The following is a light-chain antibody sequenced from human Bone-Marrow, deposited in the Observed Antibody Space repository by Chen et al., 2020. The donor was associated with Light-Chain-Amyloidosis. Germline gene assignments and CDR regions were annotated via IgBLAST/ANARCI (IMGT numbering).Light chain of an antibody. Sequence: EIVVAQSPATLSVSPGERATLSCRAGQAIGTNLAWYQQKPGQAPRLLIYAASTRVTGIPARFSGSGSETEFTLIIASLQSEDFAVYYCQEYNDWPGTLGQGTKVEIK. CDR3: QEYNDWPGT. V-gene: IGKV3-15*01. CDR1: QAIGTN. CDR2: AAS. J-gene: IGKJ1*01.